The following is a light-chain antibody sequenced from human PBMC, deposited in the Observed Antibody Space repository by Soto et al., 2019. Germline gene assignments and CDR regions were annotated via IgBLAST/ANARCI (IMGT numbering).Light chain of an antibody. V-gene: IGLV4-60*03. J-gene: IGLJ3*02. CDR2: LEGSGSY. Sequence: QPVLTQSSSASASLGSSVKLTCTLSSGHSSYIIAWHQQQPGKAPRYLMKLEGSGSYNKGSGVPDRFSGSSSGADRYLTISTLQSEDEADYYCETWDSNLWVFGGGTKLTV. CDR3: ETWDSNLWV. CDR1: SGHSSYI.